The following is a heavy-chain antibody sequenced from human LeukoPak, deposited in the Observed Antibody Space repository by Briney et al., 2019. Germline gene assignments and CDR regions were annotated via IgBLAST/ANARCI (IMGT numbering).Heavy chain of an antibody. D-gene: IGHD1-1*01. CDR1: GFSFRTNT. CDR3: ASGQLERLVAFDY. Sequence: PGGSLRLSCAASGFSFRTNTMHWVRQAPDKGLEWIGRISHDESSSYYADSVKGRFTISRDNSKNTLYLQMNSLRAEDTAVYYCASGQLERLVAFDYWGQGTLVTVSS. CDR2: ISHDESSS. V-gene: IGHV3-30*14. J-gene: IGHJ4*02.